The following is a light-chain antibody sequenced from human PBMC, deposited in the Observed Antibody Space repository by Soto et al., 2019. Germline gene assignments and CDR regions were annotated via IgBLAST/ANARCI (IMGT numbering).Light chain of an antibody. CDR2: EVS. CDR1: SSDVCDYNS. Sequence: QSALTQPVSVSGSPGQSITISCTGTSSDVCDYNSVSWYQQHPGKAPKLMIYEVSRRPSGVSNRFSGSKSGNTASLTISGLQAEDEADYYCTSYTSSSTVVFGGGTKLTVL. J-gene: IGLJ2*01. CDR3: TSYTSSSTVV. V-gene: IGLV2-14*01.